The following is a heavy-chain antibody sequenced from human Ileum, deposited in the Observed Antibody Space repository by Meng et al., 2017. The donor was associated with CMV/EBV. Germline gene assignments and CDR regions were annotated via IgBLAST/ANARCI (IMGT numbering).Heavy chain of an antibody. CDR2: IYYSGST. V-gene: IGHV4-61*01. CDR3: ARYEQQLVLGFVY. D-gene: IGHD6-13*01. Sequence: TVSGGSVSSGSYYWRWIRQPPGKGLEWIGYIYYSGSTNYNPSLKSRVTISVDTSKNQFSLKLSSVTAADTAVYYCARYEQQLVLGFVYWGQGTLVTVSS. CDR1: GGSVSSGSYY. J-gene: IGHJ4*02.